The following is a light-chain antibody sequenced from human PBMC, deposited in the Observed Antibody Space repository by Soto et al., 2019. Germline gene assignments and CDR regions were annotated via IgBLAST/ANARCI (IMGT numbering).Light chain of an antibody. J-gene: IGKJ4*02. Sequence: DIQMTQSPSTVSASVGDRVSIACRASQRISGWLAWYQQKPGKAPNLLIFKASSLQNGVPSKFSGSASGTKFPLSISSLQPEEFATYYCQQYQRYSRTVGGGTRVQVK. CDR2: KAS. CDR3: QQYQRYSRT. CDR1: QRISGW. V-gene: IGKV1-5*03.